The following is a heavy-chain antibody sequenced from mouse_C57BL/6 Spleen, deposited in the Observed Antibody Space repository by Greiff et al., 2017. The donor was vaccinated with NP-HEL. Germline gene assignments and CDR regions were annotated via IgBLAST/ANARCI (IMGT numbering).Heavy chain of an antibody. CDR2: IDPSDSYT. D-gene: IGHD1-1*01. V-gene: IGHV1-50*01. Sequence: QVQLQQPGAELVKPGASVKLSCKASGYTFTSYWMQWVKQRPGQGLEWIGEIDPSDSYTNYNQKFKGKATLTVDTSSSTAYMQLSSLTSEDSAVYYCARPYGSSYDYAMDYWGQGTSVTVSS. CDR1: GYTFTSYW. CDR3: ARPYGSSYDYAMDY. J-gene: IGHJ4*01.